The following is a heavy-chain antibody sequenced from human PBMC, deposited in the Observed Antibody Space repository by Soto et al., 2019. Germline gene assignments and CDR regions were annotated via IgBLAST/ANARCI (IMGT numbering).Heavy chain of an antibody. D-gene: IGHD6-13*01. J-gene: IGHJ5*02. CDR2: IYYSGST. V-gene: IGHV4-31*03. Sequence: SETLSLTCTVSGGSISSGGYYWSWIRQHPGKGLEWIGYIYYSGSTYYNPSLKSRVTISVDTSKNQFSLKLSSVTAADTAVYYCARGRVAAGYLWFDPWGQGTLVTVSS. CDR3: ARGRVAAGYLWFDP. CDR1: GGSISSGGYY.